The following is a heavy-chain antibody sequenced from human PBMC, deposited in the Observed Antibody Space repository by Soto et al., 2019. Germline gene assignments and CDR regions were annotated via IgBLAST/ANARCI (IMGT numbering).Heavy chain of an antibody. CDR1: GFTFGSYA. D-gene: IGHD3-3*01. Sequence: LRLSCAASGFTFGSYAMSWVRQAPGKGLEWVSAISGSGGSTYYADSVKGRFTISRDNSKNTLYLQMNSLRAEDTAVYYCAKESYYDFWSGYYGSDYWGQGTRVTVSS. V-gene: IGHV3-23*01. J-gene: IGHJ4*02. CDR2: ISGSGGST. CDR3: AKESYYDFWSGYYGSDY.